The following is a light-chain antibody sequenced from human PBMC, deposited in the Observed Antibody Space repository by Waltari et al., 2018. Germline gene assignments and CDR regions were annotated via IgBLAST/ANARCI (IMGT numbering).Light chain of an antibody. Sequence: QSALTQPASVSGSPGQSITLSCPGTTSDVGGYNLVSWYQQHPGRAPKLMIYEVSERPSGVSNRFSGSKSGNTASLTISGLQAEDEADYYCCSYTGSPHVVFGGGTKLTVL. J-gene: IGLJ2*01. V-gene: IGLV2-23*02. CDR1: TSDVGGYNL. CDR3: CSYTGSPHVV. CDR2: EVS.